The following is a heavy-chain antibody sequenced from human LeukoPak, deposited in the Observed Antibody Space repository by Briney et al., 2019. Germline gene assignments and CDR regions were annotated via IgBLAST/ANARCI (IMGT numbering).Heavy chain of an antibody. Sequence: ASVKVSCKASGYTFTSYYMHWVRQAPGQGLEWMGIINPSGGSTGYAQKFQGRVTMTRNTSISTAYMELSSLRSEDTAVYYCARGHFYYYGMDVWGQGTTVTVSS. V-gene: IGHV1-46*01. CDR2: INPSGGST. CDR3: ARGHFYYYGMDV. CDR1: GYTFTSYY. J-gene: IGHJ6*02.